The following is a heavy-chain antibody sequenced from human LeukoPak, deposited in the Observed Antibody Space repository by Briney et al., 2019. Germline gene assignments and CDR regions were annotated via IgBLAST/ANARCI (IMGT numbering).Heavy chain of an antibody. CDR3: TSSIYTSGDY. J-gene: IGHJ4*02. CDR2: IRNKANNYAT. CDR1: GFTFSDSA. V-gene: IGHV3-73*01. Sequence: GGSLRLSCAASGFTFSDSAVHWVRQASGKGLEWVGRIRNKANNYATVYTASVKGRFTLSRDDSKNTAYLQMNSLKTEDTAVYYRTSSIYTSGDYWGQGTLVTVSS. D-gene: IGHD6-19*01.